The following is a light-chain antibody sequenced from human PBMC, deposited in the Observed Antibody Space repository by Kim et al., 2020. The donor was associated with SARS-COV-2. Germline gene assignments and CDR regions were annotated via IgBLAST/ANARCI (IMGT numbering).Light chain of an antibody. V-gene: IGLV6-57*03. CDR1: SGSIASNY. J-gene: IGLJ2*01. CDR3: QSYDSSNQVV. CDR2: EDN. Sequence: TVTISCTRSSGSIASNYVQWYKQRPGSAPTTVIYEDNQRPSGVPDRFSGSIDSSSNSASLTISGLKTEDEADYYCQSYDSSNQVVFGGGTQLTVL.